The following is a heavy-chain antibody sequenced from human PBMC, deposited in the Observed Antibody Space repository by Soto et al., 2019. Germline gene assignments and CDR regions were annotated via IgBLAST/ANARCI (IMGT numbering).Heavy chain of an antibody. V-gene: IGHV1-69*01. CDR3: ARDGGRHAGGIDY. CDR1: GGTFSSYS. Sequence: QVQLVQSGAEVKKPGSSVKVSCKASGGTFSSYSINWVRQAPGQGLEWMGEIIPIFGTANYAQKFQGRVTITADGSTITAYMELSSLRSEDTAVYYCARDGGRHAGGIDYWGQGTLVTVSS. J-gene: IGHJ4*02. CDR2: IIPIFGTA. D-gene: IGHD1-26*01.